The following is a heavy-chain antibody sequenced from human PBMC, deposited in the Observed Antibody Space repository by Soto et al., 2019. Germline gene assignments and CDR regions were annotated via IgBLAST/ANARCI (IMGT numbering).Heavy chain of an antibody. J-gene: IGHJ4*02. D-gene: IGHD3-22*01. CDR2: IYYSGST. V-gene: IGHV4-39*01. CDR1: GGSISSSYY. Sequence: SETLSLTCTVSGGSISSSYYWGWIRQPPGKGLEWIGNIYYSGSTYYNPSLKSRVTISVDTSKNQFSLKLSSVTAADTAVYYCMLGSGWKDIDYWGQGTLLTVSS. CDR3: MLGSGWKDIDY.